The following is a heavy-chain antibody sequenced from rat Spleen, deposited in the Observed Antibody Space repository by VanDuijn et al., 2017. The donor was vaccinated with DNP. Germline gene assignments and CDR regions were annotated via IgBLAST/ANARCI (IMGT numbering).Heavy chain of an antibody. CDR3: TSNPHIRTAAPFDY. J-gene: IGHJ2*01. Sequence: EVKLVESGGGLVQPGRSLKLSCTASGFNFNDYWMNWICQAPGKGLEWVASFSNTVDSTYYSDSVKGRFSISRDNAKSTLYLQVNSLRSEDPATYYCTSNPHIRTAAPFDYWGQGVMVTVSS. V-gene: IGHV5-31*01. CDR1: GFNFNDYW. D-gene: IGHD3-8*01. CDR2: FSNTVDST.